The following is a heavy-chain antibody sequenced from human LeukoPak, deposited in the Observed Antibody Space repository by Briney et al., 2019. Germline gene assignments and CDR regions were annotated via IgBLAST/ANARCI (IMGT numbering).Heavy chain of an antibody. CDR1: GFTFSESW. D-gene: IGHD2-21*02. V-gene: IGHV3-15*01. CDR3: TTRVVTTNDF. J-gene: IGHJ4*02. CDR2: VRRQTEGATT. Sequence: GGSLRLSCAASGFTFSESWMNWVRQAPGKGLEWVGRVRRQTEGATTDYAAPVKGRFTISRDDSKNTVYLQMNFLKTEDTAVYYCTTRVVTTNDFWGQGTLVTVSS.